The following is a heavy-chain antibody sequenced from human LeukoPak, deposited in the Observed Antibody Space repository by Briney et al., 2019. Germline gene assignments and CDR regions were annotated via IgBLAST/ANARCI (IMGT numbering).Heavy chain of an antibody. CDR1: GYTFTSYD. CDR3: ATYSSSWPAFDY. Sequence: ASVKVSCKASGYTFTSYDINWVRQATGQGLEWMGWMNPNSGNTGYAQKFQGRVTITEDTSTDTAYMELSSLRSEDMAVYYCATYSSSWPAFDYWGQGTLVTVSS. D-gene: IGHD6-13*01. V-gene: IGHV1-8*03. J-gene: IGHJ4*02. CDR2: MNPNSGNT.